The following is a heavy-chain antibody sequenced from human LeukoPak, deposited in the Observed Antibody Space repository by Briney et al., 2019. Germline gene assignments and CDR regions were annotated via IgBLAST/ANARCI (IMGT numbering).Heavy chain of an antibody. Sequence: ASVKVSCKASGYTFTSYGISWVRQAPGQGLEWMGWISAYNGNTNYAQKLQGRVTMTTDTSTSTAYMELRSLRSDDTAVYYCARGSRARDYYYYYYMDVWGKGTTVTISS. CDR3: ARGSRARDYYYYYYMDV. CDR2: ISAYNGNT. J-gene: IGHJ6*03. D-gene: IGHD1-26*01. V-gene: IGHV1-18*01. CDR1: GYTFTSYG.